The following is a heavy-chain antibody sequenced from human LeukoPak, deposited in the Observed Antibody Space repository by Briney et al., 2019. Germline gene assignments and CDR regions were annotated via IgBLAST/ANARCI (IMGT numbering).Heavy chain of an antibody. CDR2: IKQDGSKK. J-gene: IGHJ3*02. Sequence: PGGSLRLSCVASGFPFSSYWMTWVRQAPGRGLEWVANIKQDGSKKSYVDSVKGRFTISRDNAKNSLYLQMNSLRAEDTAVYYCARNSAFDIWGQGTMVTVSS. CDR1: GFPFSSYW. V-gene: IGHV3-7*01. CDR3: ARNSAFDI.